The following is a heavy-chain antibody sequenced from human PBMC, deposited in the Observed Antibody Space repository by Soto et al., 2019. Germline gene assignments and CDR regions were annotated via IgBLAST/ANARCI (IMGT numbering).Heavy chain of an antibody. D-gene: IGHD6-19*01. CDR2: IWYDGSNK. CDR1: GFTFSSYG. Sequence: GSLRLSCAASGFTFSSYGMHWVRQAPGKGLEWVAVIWYDGSNKYYADSVKGRFTISRDNSKNTLYLQMNSLRAEDTAVYYCARDFVAGHFDYWGQGTLVTVSS. CDR3: ARDFVAGHFDY. V-gene: IGHV3-33*01. J-gene: IGHJ4*02.